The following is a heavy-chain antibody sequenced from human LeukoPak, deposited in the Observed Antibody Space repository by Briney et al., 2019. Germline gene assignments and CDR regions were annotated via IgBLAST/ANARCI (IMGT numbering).Heavy chain of an antibody. D-gene: IGHD4-17*01. CDR1: GYSISSGYY. CDR2: IYHSRTA. CDR3: ARIYDYGVDY. Sequence: SETLSLTCTVSGYSISSGYYLGWIRQPPGKGLEWIGSIYHSRTASYNPSFTSPVTISVDTSKHQFSLKLSSVTAADTAVYYCARIYDYGVDYWGQGTLVTVSS. J-gene: IGHJ4*02. V-gene: IGHV4-38-2*02.